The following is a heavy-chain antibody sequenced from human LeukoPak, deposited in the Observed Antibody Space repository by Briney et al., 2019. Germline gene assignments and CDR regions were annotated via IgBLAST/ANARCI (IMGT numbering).Heavy chain of an antibody. J-gene: IGHJ5*02. CDR3: TSFTISSGFP. V-gene: IGHV3-30*03. CDR2: ISYDGSNK. D-gene: IGHD6-6*01. CDR1: GFTFSSYG. Sequence: PGGSLRLSCAASGFTFSSYGMHWVRQAPGKGLEWVAVISYDGSNKYYADSVKGRFTISRDNSKNTLYLQMNSLRAEDTAVYYCTSFTISSGFPWGQGTLVTVSS.